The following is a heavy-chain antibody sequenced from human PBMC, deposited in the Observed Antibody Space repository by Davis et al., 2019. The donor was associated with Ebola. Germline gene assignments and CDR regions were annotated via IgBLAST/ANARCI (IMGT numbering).Heavy chain of an antibody. CDR3: ARHAGERWLQFYYYYGMDV. Sequence: SETLSLTCAVYGWSFSGYYWSWIRQPPGKGLEWIGEINHSGSTNYNPSLKSRVTISVDTSKNQFSLKLSSVTAADTAVYYCARHAGERWLQFYYYYGMDVWGQGTTVTVSS. CDR2: INHSGST. V-gene: IGHV4-34*01. CDR1: GWSFSGYY. J-gene: IGHJ6*02. D-gene: IGHD5-24*01.